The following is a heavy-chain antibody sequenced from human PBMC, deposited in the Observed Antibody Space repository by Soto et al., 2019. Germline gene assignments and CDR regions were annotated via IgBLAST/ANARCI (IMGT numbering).Heavy chain of an antibody. Sequence: SCAASGFTFSSYSMNWVRQAPGKGLEWVSYISSSSSTIYYADSVKGRFTISRDNAKNSLYLQMNSLRAEDTAVYYCARAYYYDSSGYLNWFDPWGQGTLVTVSS. CDR2: ISSSSSTI. D-gene: IGHD3-22*01. V-gene: IGHV3-48*01. CDR3: ARAYYYDSSGYLNWFDP. J-gene: IGHJ5*02. CDR1: GFTFSSYS.